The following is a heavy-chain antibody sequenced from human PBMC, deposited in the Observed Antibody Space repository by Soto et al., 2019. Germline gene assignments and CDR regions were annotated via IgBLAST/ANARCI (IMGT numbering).Heavy chain of an antibody. CDR1: GFTLSGYA. CDR3: ARRARPDFYYMDV. Sequence: GGSLRVSCAAAGFTLSGYAMDWVRQAPGKGLEYVSGISSNGVGTYYAKSVQGRFTISRDNSKNTVYLQMGSLRPEDMAVYYCARRARPDFYYMDVWGKGTTVTVSS. V-gene: IGHV3-64*01. CDR2: ISSNGVGT. J-gene: IGHJ6*03. D-gene: IGHD6-6*01.